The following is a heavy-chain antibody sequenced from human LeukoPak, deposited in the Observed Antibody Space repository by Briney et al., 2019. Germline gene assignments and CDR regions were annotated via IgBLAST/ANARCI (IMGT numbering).Heavy chain of an antibody. CDR1: GGFISSSSYY. J-gene: IGHJ4*02. V-gene: IGHV4-39*01. Sequence: SETLSLTCTVSGGFISSSSYYWGWIRQPPGKGLEWIGSIYYSGSTYYNPSLKSRVTISVDTSKNQFSLKLSSVTAADTAEYYCARLPRYCSSTSMCSYFDYWGQGTLVTVSS. D-gene: IGHD2-2*01. CDR2: IYYSGST. CDR3: ARLPRYCSSTSMCSYFDY.